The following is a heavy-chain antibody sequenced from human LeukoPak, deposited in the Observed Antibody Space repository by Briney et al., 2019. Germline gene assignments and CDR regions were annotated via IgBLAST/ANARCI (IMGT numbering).Heavy chain of an antibody. J-gene: IGHJ4*02. CDR3: ARSVLAAAGPPDY. V-gene: IGHV3-23*01. CDR1: GFTFSSYA. CDR2: ISGSGGST. Sequence: PAGGSLRLSCAASGFTFSSYAMSWVRQAPGKGLEWVSAISGSGGSTYYADSVKGRFTISRDNAKNSLYLQMNSLRAEDTAVYYCARSVLAAAGPPDYWGQGILVTVSS. D-gene: IGHD6-13*01.